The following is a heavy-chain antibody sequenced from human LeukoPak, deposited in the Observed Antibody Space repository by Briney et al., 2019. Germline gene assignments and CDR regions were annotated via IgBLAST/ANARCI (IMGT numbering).Heavy chain of an antibody. V-gene: IGHV1-18*01. J-gene: IGHJ3*02. CDR1: GYTFTSYG. CDR3: ARAIRIMDAFDI. CDR2: ISAYNGNT. D-gene: IGHD3-16*01. Sequence: ASVKVSCKASGYTFTSYGISWLRQAPGQGLEWMGWISAYNGNTNYAQKLQGRVTMTTDTSTSTAYMELRSLRSDDTAVYYCARAIRIMDAFDIWGQGTMVTVSS.